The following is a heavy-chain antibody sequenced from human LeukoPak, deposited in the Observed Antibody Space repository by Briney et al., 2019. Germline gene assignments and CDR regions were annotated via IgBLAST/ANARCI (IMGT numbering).Heavy chain of an antibody. CDR3: AREGPTEGSYFDY. D-gene: IGHD3-10*01. CDR1: GFTFSSYA. Sequence: PGGPLRLSCAASGFTFSSYAVHWVRQAPGRGLGWVAVISYDGSNKYYADSVKGRFTISRDNSMNTLYLQMNSLRAEDTAVYYCAREGPTEGSYFDYWGQGTLVTVSS. CDR2: ISYDGSNK. V-gene: IGHV3-30*04. J-gene: IGHJ4*02.